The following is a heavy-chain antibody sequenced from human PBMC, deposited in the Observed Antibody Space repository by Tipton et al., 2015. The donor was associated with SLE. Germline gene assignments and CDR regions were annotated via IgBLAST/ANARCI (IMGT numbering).Heavy chain of an antibody. CDR2: IYNSGRT. Sequence: TLSLICTVSGGSIRSYYWSWIRQSPGKGLEWIGYIYNSGRTNYNPSLESRVTISADTSKNRFSLQLSSVTAADAAVYFCARANGVVGGQVPYWYFENWGRGTLVTVSS. J-gene: IGHJ2*01. CDR1: GGSIRSYY. D-gene: IGHD1-26*01. V-gene: IGHV4-59*01. CDR3: ARANGVVGGQVPYWYFEN.